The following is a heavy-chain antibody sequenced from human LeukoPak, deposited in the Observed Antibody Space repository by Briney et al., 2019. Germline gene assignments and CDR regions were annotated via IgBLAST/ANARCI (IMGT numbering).Heavy chain of an antibody. Sequence: GASVKVSCKASGGTFSSYAISWVRQAPGPGLEWMGGIIPIFGTPNYAQKFQGRVTITTDESTSTAYMELSSLRSEDTAVYYCAIGDYALFGPKSIAAPFDPWGQGTLVTVSS. CDR3: AIGDYALFGPKSIAAPFDP. D-gene: IGHD6-6*01. CDR1: GGTFSSYA. V-gene: IGHV1-69*05. CDR2: IIPIFGTP. J-gene: IGHJ5*02.